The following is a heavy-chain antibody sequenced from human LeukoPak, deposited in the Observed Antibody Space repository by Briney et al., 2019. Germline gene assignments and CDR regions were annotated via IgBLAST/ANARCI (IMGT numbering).Heavy chain of an antibody. CDR1: GFTFSSCA. J-gene: IGHJ4*02. CDR3: ARHPEPGYCSSTSCHESYFDY. Sequence: QAGGSPRLSCAASGFTFSSCAMSWVRQAPGKGLEWVSAISSSGGRPYYADSVKGRFTISRDNSKNTLYLQMNSLRAEDTAVYYCARHPEPGYCSSTSCHESYFDYWGQGTLVTVSS. CDR2: ISSSGGRP. D-gene: IGHD2-2*01. V-gene: IGHV3-23*01.